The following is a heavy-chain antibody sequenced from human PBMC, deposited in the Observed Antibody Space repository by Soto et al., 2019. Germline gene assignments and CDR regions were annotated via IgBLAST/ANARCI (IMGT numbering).Heavy chain of an antibody. CDR3: ARELEPPGYYYGMDV. V-gene: IGHV1-18*01. CDR2: ISAYNGNT. CDR1: GYTFTSYG. J-gene: IGHJ6*02. D-gene: IGHD7-27*01. Sequence: ASLKVSCKASGYTFTSYGISWVRQAPGQGLEWMGWISAYNGNTNYAQKLQGRVTMTTDTSTSTAYMELRSLRSDDTAVYYCARELEPPGYYYGMDVWGQGTTVTVSS.